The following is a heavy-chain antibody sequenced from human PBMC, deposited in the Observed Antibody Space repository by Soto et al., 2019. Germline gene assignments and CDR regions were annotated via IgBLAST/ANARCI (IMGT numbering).Heavy chain of an antibody. CDR1: GGSISSYY. CDR2: IYYSGST. J-gene: IGHJ4*02. Sequence: PSETLSLTCTVSGGSISSYYWSWIRQPPGKGLEWIGYIYYSGSTNYNPSLKSRVTISVDTSKNQFSLKLSSVTAADTAVYYCARRTGQEPEEYYNHWRQGTLPTVA. CDR3: ARRTGQEPEEYYNH. V-gene: IGHV4-59*01. D-gene: IGHD1-26*01.